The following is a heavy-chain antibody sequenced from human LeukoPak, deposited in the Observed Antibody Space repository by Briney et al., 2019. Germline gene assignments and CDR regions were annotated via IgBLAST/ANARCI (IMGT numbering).Heavy chain of an antibody. V-gene: IGHV3-48*03. CDR1: GFTFSTSE. CDR2: ISSSGSAI. J-gene: IGHJ5*01. CDR3: ARGWFDS. Sequence: SGGSLRLSCAASGFTFSTSEMNWVRQAPGKGLEFVSYISSSGSAIYYADSVRGRFTISRDDAKNSPFLQMNNLRVDDMGVYYCARGWFDSWGQGTLVTVSS.